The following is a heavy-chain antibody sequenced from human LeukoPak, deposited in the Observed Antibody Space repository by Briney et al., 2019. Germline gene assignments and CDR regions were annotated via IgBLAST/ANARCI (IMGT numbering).Heavy chain of an antibody. CDR2: TNPNSGGT. Sequence: ASVKVSCKASGGTFSSYAISRVRQAPGQGLEWMGWTNPNSGGTNYAQKFQGRVTMTRDTSISTAYMELSRLRSDDTAVYYCARADGYNQIWDYWGQGTLVTVSS. CDR1: GGTFSSYA. J-gene: IGHJ4*02. D-gene: IGHD5-24*01. CDR3: ARADGYNQIWDY. V-gene: IGHV1-2*02.